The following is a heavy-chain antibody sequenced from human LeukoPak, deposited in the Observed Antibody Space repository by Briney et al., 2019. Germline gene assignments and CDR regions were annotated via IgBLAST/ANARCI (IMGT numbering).Heavy chain of an antibody. CDR3: HLSVHSPFSDY. Sequence: GGSLRLSCAVSGFTFTNAWMNWVRLAPGKGLEWVGRIKSRADGGTTHFAAPVKGRFTISRDDSKNTVYLQVNSLKPEDTAVYYCHLSVHSPFSDYWGQGTLVTVSS. CDR2: IKSRADGGTT. V-gene: IGHV3-15*01. D-gene: IGHD3-3*02. CDR1: GFTFTNAW. J-gene: IGHJ4*02.